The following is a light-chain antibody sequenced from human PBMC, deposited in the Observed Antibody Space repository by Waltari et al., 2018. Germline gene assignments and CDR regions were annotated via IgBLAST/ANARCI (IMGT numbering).Light chain of an antibody. J-gene: IGLJ2*01. V-gene: IGLV3-1*01. CDR3: QTWDSNTLI. Sequence: SSELTQPPSVSVSPEQTATVTCSGDELGDRYTSWYQQRPGQSPLLVIYRDTMRPSGIPERFSGSNSGTTATLTISGTQAMDEADYYCQTWDSNTLIFGGGTKLTVL. CDR2: RDT. CDR1: ELGDRY.